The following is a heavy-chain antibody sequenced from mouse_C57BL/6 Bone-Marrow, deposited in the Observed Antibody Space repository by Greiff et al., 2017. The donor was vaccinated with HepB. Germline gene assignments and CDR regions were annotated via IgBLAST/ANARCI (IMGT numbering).Heavy chain of an antibody. V-gene: IGHV1-64*01. Sequence: QVQLQQPGAELVKPGASVKLSCKASGYTFTSYWMHWVKQRPGQGLEWIGMIHPNSGSTNYNEKFKSKATLTVDKSSSTAYMQLSSLTSEDSAVYYCARWGGYYGFAYWGQGTLVTVSA. CDR1: GYTFTSYW. CDR2: IHPNSGST. D-gene: IGHD2-3*01. J-gene: IGHJ3*01. CDR3: ARWGGYYGFAY.